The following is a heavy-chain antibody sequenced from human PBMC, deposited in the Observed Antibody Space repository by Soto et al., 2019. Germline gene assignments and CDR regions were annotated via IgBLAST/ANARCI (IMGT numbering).Heavy chain of an antibody. V-gene: IGHV4-34*01. CDR1: GGSFSGYY. J-gene: IGHJ4*02. CDR2: INHSGNT. D-gene: IGHD1-1*01. Sequence: QVQLQQWGAGLLKPSETLSLTCAVFGGSFSGYYWSWIRQPPGKGLEWIGEINHSGNTNYNPSLKSRVTMSVDTSKNQFSLKVTSVSAADTAVYYCARSVQGWTPFGSWGQGTLVTVSS. CDR3: ARSVQGWTPFGS.